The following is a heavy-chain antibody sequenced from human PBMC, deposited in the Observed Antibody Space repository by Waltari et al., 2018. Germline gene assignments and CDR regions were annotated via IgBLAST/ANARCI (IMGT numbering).Heavy chain of an antibody. CDR3: ARMHYYDSSGYFDY. V-gene: IGHV3-66*02. Sequence: EVQLVESGGGLVQPGGSLRLSCAASGFTVSSNYMSWVRQAPGKGLEWVSGSYSGGSTYYADSVKGRFTISRDNSKNTLYLQMNSLRAEDTAVYYCARMHYYDSSGYFDYWGQGTLVTVSS. J-gene: IGHJ4*02. CDR2: SYSGGST. CDR1: GFTVSSNY. D-gene: IGHD3-22*01.